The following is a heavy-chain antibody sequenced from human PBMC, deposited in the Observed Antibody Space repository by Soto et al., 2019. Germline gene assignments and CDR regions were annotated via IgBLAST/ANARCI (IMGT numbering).Heavy chain of an antibody. D-gene: IGHD5-18*01. V-gene: IGHV3-23*01. CDR3: AKGGYIYGLDP. Sequence: PGGSLRLSCAASGFPFNTYAMSWVGQAPGKGPEWVSAISESGDNAFYADSVQGRFTISRDNSYNILYLQMNSLRAEDTALYFCAKGGYIYGLDPWGQGTLVTVSS. CDR2: ISESGDNA. J-gene: IGHJ5*02. CDR1: GFPFNTYA.